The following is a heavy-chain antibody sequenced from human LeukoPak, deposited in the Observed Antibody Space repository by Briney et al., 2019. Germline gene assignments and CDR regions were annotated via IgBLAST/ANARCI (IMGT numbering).Heavy chain of an antibody. D-gene: IGHD1-7*01. Sequence: GGSLRLSCAASGFTFSSYGMHWVRQAPGKGLEWVSSISSSSSYIYYADSVKGRFTISRDNAKNSLYLQMNSLRAEDTAVYYCARGVELELLWFDPWGQGTLVTVSS. CDR3: ARGVELELLWFDP. J-gene: IGHJ5*02. V-gene: IGHV3-21*01. CDR2: ISSSSSYI. CDR1: GFTFSSYG.